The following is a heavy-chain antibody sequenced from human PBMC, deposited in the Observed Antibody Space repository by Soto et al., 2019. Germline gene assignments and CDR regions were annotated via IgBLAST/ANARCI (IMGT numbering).Heavy chain of an antibody. Sequence: ASVKVSCKASGYTFTSYAMHWVRQAPGQRLEWMGWINAGNGNTKYSQKFQGRVTITRDTSASTAYMELSSLRSEDTAVYYCARDLSTVIWGRQLAPHYYYMDVWGKGTTVTVSS. J-gene: IGHJ6*03. CDR1: GYTFTSYA. CDR2: INAGNGNT. D-gene: IGHD6-6*01. V-gene: IGHV1-3*01. CDR3: ARDLSTVIWGRQLAPHYYYMDV.